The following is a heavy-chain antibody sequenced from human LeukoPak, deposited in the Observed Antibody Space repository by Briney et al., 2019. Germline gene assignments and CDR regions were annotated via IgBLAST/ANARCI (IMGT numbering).Heavy chain of an antibody. V-gene: IGHV3-48*01. CDR3: AVWELTGDDY. D-gene: IGHD7-27*01. CDR1: GFTFSSYS. J-gene: IGHJ4*02. Sequence: GGSLRLSCAASGFTFSSYSMNWVRQAPGKGLEWVSYISSSSSTIYYADSVKGRFTISRDNAKNSLYLQVNSLRAEDTAVYYCAVWELTGDDYWGQGTLVTVSS. CDR2: ISSSSSTI.